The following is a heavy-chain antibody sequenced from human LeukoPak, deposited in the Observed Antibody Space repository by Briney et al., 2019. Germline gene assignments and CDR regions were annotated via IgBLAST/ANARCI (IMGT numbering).Heavy chain of an antibody. V-gene: IGHV3-74*01. J-gene: IGHJ3*02. Sequence: GGSLRLSCAASGFSFSVYWMHWVRQAPGKGPVWVSRIKTDGSITDYADFVKGRFTISRDNAKNTLYLQMNSLRAEDTAVYYCANDGAYYDSNTDAFDIWGQGTMVTVSS. CDR2: IKTDGSIT. CDR3: ANDGAYYDSNTDAFDI. CDR1: GFSFSVYW. D-gene: IGHD3-22*01.